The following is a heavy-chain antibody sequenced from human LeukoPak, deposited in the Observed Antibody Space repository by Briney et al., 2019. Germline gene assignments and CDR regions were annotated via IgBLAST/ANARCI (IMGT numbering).Heavy chain of an antibody. Sequence: GASVKVSCKASGYTFTSYDINWVRQATGQGLEWMGWMNPNSGNTGYAQKFQGRVTMTRNTSISTAYMELSSLRSEDTAVYYCARGHYDFWSGYYGGDWFDPWGQGTLVTVSS. D-gene: IGHD3-3*01. CDR1: GYTFTSYD. J-gene: IGHJ5*02. V-gene: IGHV1-8*01. CDR3: ARGHYDFWSGYYGGDWFDP. CDR2: MNPNSGNT.